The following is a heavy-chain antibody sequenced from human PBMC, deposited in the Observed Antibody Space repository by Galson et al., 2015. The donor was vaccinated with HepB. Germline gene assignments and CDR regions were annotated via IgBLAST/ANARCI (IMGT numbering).Heavy chain of an antibody. CDR2: ISAYNGNT. J-gene: IGHJ6*02. Sequence: SVKVSCKASGYTFTSYGISWVRQAPGQGLEWMGWISAYNGNTNYAQKLQGRVTMTTDTSTSTAYMELRSLRSDDTAVYYCARDRGYSSSWYYYYYGMDVWGQGTTVTVSS. D-gene: IGHD6-13*01. V-gene: IGHV1-18*01. CDR1: GYTFTSYG. CDR3: ARDRGYSSSWYYYYYGMDV.